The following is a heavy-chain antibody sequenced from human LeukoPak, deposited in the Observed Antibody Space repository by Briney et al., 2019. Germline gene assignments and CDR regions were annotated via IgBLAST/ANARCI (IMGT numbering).Heavy chain of an antibody. V-gene: IGHV4-30-4*01. J-gene: IGHJ3*02. CDR3: ARVKGDHDAFDI. Sequence: KPSETLSLTCTVSGGSISSGDYYWSWIRQPPGKGLEWIGYIYYSGSTYYNPSLKSRVTISVDTSKNQFSLKLSSVTAADTAVYYCARVKGDHDAFDIWGQGTMVTVSS. CDR2: IYYSGST. D-gene: IGHD3-10*01. CDR1: GGSISSGDYY.